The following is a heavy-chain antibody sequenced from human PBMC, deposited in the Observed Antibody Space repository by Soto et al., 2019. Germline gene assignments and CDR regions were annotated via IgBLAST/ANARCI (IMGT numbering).Heavy chain of an antibody. V-gene: IGHV1-69*13. J-gene: IGHJ6*02. D-gene: IGHD2-15*01. CDR3: ARTKEVAASGGVYYYGMDV. CDR2: IIPIFGTA. Sequence: GASVKVSCTASGGTFSSYAISWVRQAPAQGLEWMGGIIPIFGTANYAQKFQGRVTITADESTSTAYMELSSLRSEDTAVYYCARTKEVAASGGVYYYGMDVWGQGTTVTVSS. CDR1: GGTFSSYA.